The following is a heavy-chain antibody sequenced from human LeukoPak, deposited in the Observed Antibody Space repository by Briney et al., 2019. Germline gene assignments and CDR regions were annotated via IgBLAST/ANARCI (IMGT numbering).Heavy chain of an antibody. Sequence: PSETLSLTCTVSSGSISSYYWSWIRQPPGKGLEWIGYIYYSGSTNYNPSLKSRVTISVDTSKNQFSLKLSSVTAADTAVYYCARDRIVVVPAATGGYYYYGMDVWGQGTTVTVSS. J-gene: IGHJ6*02. V-gene: IGHV4-59*01. CDR1: SGSISSYY. CDR2: IYYSGST. CDR3: ARDRIVVVPAATGGYYYYGMDV. D-gene: IGHD2-2*01.